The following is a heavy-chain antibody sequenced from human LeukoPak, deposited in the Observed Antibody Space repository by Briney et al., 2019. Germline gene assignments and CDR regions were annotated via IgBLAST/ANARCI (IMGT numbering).Heavy chain of an antibody. Sequence: GGSLRLSCAASGFTFSNNWMSWVRQAPGKGLEWAANINQDGSEKNYVDSVKGRFTISRDNAKNSVYLQMSNLRAEDTAVYFCARGGGLDVWGQGATVTVSS. D-gene: IGHD3-16*01. V-gene: IGHV3-7*03. CDR2: INQDGSEK. CDR3: ARGGGLDV. CDR1: GFTFSNNW. J-gene: IGHJ6*02.